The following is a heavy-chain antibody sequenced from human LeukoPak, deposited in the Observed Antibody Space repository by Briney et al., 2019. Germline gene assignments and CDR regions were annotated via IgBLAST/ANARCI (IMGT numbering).Heavy chain of an antibody. CDR3: ARGYDFWSGYSFDY. CDR1: GFTFSSYG. D-gene: IGHD3-3*01. V-gene: IGHV3-33*01. CDR2: IWYDGSNK. J-gene: IGHJ4*02. Sequence: HPGGSLRLSCAASGFTFSSYGMHWVRQAPGKGLEWVAVIWYDGSNKYYADSVKGRFTISRDNSKNTLYLQMNSLRAEDTAVYYCARGYDFWSGYSFDYWGQGTLVTVSS.